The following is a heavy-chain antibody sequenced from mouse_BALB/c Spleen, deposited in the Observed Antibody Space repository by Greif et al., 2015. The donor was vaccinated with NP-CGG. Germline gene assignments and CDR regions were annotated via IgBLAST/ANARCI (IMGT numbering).Heavy chain of an antibody. CDR3: ARDYRGDY. J-gene: IGHJ2*01. CDR1: GFTFTDYY. Sequence: EVKLMESGGGLVQPGGSLRLSCATSGFTFTDYYMSWVRQPPGNALEWLGFIRNKANGYTTEYSASVKGRLTISIDNSQSILYLQMNTLRAEDSATYYCARDYRGDYWGQGTTLTVSS. V-gene: IGHV7-3*02. CDR2: IRNKANGYTT.